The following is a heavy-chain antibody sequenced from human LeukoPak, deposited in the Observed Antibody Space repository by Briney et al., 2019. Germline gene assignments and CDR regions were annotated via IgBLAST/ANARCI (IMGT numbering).Heavy chain of an antibody. CDR1: GGSISSYY. CDR2: IYYSGST. CDR3: ARERAGPTEEVFDY. J-gene: IGHJ4*02. V-gene: IGHV4-59*01. Sequence: SETLSLTCTVSGGSISSYYWSWIRQPPGKGLEWIGYIYYSGSTNYNPSLKSRVTISVDTSKNQFSLKLSSVTAADTAVYYCARERAGPTEEVFDYWGQGTLVTVSS. D-gene: IGHD6-19*01.